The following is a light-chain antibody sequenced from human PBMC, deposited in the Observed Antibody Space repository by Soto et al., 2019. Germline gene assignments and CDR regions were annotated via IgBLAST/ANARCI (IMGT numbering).Light chain of an antibody. V-gene: IGKV1-9*01. J-gene: IGKJ4*01. CDR1: QGGHSH. Sequence: DIPLTQSPSFLSASVGDRVSITCRASQGGHSHLAWYQQKPGKAPNVLISDASTLQSGVPSRFSGSGSGTEFILTISSLQPEDSATYYCQQLETYPLTFGGGTKVEIK. CDR2: DAS. CDR3: QQLETYPLT.